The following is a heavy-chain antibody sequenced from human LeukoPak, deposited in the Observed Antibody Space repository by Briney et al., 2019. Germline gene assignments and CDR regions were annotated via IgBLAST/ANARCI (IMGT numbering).Heavy chain of an antibody. CDR1: GGTFSSYA. CDR2: IIPMFHTA. J-gene: IGHJ4*02. D-gene: IGHD3-3*01. V-gene: IGHV1-69*06. CDR3: AKDRTTRGDFTSGHDY. Sequence: SVKVSCKASGGTFSSYAVSWVRQAPGQGLEWTGGIIPMFHTAIYAQRFQGRVTITADKSTSTAYMELSSLRFEDTAVYYCAKDRTTRGDFTSGHDYWGQGTLVTVSS.